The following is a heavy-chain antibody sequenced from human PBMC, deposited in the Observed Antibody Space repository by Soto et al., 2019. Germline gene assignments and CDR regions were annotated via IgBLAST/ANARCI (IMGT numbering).Heavy chain of an antibody. D-gene: IGHD2-2*01. CDR1: GYTFTGYY. CDR2: INPQTGGT. V-gene: IGHV1-2*02. CDR3: ARERYQVISDGMDV. Sequence: ASVKVSCKASGYTFTGYYIHWVREAPGQGLEWMGWINPQTGGTSYAQKFQGRVTLSRDTSINTAYLELSRLTFDDAAVYFCARERYQVISDGMDVWGQGTRVTVSS. J-gene: IGHJ6*02.